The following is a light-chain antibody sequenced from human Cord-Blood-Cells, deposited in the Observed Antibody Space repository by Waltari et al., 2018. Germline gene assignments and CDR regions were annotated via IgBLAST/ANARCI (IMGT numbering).Light chain of an antibody. J-gene: IGLJ3*02. V-gene: IGLV1-51*01. CDR3: GTWDSSLSAWV. Sequence: QSVLTQPPSVSAAPGQKVPISCSGRSPNHANNYVTLYQQTPGTAPKHLIYDNNKRPAGIPDRFSGSKSGTSATLGITGLQTGDEADYYCGTWDSSLSAWVFGGGTKLTVL. CDR2: DNN. CDR1: SPNHANNY.